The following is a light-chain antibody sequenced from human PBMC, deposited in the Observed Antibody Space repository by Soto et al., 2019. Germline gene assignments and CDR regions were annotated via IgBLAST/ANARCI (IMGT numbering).Light chain of an antibody. Sequence: QSALTQPASVSGSPGQSITISCTGTSSDVGGYNYVSWYQQHPGKAPKLMIYEVNKRPSGVSYRFSGSKSGNTASLTISGLQGEDEADYYCCSFAGSYYVFGTGTKLTVL. V-gene: IGLV2-14*01. CDR2: EVN. CDR3: CSFAGSYYV. CDR1: SSDVGGYNY. J-gene: IGLJ1*01.